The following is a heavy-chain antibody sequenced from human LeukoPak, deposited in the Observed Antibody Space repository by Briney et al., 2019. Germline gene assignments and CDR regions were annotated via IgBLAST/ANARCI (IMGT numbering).Heavy chain of an antibody. D-gene: IGHD4-23*01. CDR2: IYYRGNT. CDR1: GGSISSFY. Sequence: SQTLSLTCTVSGGSISSFYWSWIRQPPGKGLEWIGYIYYRGNTQYNPSLKSRVTISVDTSKNQFSLRLTSVTAADTAVYYCARDLDYGGSSIWYFDLWGRGTLVTVSS. J-gene: IGHJ2*01. V-gene: IGHV4-59*01. CDR3: ARDLDYGGSSIWYFDL.